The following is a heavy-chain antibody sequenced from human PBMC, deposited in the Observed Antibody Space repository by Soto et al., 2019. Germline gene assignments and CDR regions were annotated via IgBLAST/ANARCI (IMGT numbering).Heavy chain of an antibody. D-gene: IGHD3-10*01. Sequence: EVQLLESGGGLVQPGGSLRLSCAASGFTFTNYAMSWVRQAPGKGLEWVSTISGSGRGAATFYPYYADSVKGRFTISRDNSKNTVSLQMNSLRAEDTALYYCAKDTLYYGPGPSPGDWGQGTLVTVSS. CDR3: AKDTLYYGPGPSPGD. V-gene: IGHV3-23*01. CDR2: ISGSGRGAATFYP. CDR1: GFTFTNYA. J-gene: IGHJ4*02.